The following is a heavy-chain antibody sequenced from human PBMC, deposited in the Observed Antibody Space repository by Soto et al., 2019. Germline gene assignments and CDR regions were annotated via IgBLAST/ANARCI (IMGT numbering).Heavy chain of an antibody. CDR1: GYTFTSYG. CDR3: ARGYSSCYYSNNFDY. J-gene: IGHJ4*02. Sequence: QVQLVQSGAEVKKPGASVKVSCKASGYTFTSYGISWVRQAPGQGLEWMGWISAYNGNTNYAQKLQGRVTMTTDTSQSTGYMELRSLKSDDTAVDYLARGYSSCYYSNNFDYLGQGTLVTVSS. CDR2: ISAYNGNT. V-gene: IGHV1-18*01. D-gene: IGHD3-22*01.